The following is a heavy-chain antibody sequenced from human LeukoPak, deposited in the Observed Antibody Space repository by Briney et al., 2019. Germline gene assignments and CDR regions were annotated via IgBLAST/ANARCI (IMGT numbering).Heavy chain of an antibody. D-gene: IGHD1-26*01. CDR2: IESETDGGTT. CDR3: TTEVSGSHTN. CDR1: GITFSNAW. Sequence: PGGSLRLSCAASGITFSNAWMNWVRQTSGKGLEWVGLIESETDGGTTGYAAPVKGRFTISRDDSENTLYLQMNSLKAEDAAIYYCTTEVSGSHTNWGQGTLVTVSS. J-gene: IGHJ4*02. V-gene: IGHV3-15*04.